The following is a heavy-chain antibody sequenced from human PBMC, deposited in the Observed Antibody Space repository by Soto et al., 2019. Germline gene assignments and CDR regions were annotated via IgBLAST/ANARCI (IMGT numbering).Heavy chain of an antibody. J-gene: IGHJ6*02. D-gene: IGHD2-2*01. CDR1: GGTFSSYA. CDR2: IIPIFGTA. CDR3: ARAVFVLGPAAMYYYYGMDV. V-gene: IGHV1-69*12. Sequence: QVQLVQSGAEVKKPGSSVKVSCKASGGTFSSYAISWVRQAPGQGLEWMGGIIPIFGTANYAQKFQGRVTITADQATSTADRELSSLRSEDTAVYYCARAVFVLGPAAMYYYYGMDVWGQGTTVTVSS.